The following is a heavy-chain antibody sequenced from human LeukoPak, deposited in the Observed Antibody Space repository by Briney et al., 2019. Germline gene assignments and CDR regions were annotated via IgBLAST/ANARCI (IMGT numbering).Heavy chain of an antibody. V-gene: IGHV1-46*01. J-gene: IGHJ4*02. Sequence: ALVNVSCKASGYTFTSNYIRWVRQAPGQGLEWMGMIYPRDGSTSYAQKFQGRVTVTRDTSTSTVHMELSGLRSEDTAVYYCARDQEGFDYWGQGTLVTVSS. CDR1: GYTFTSNY. CDR3: ARDQEGFDY. CDR2: IYPRDGST.